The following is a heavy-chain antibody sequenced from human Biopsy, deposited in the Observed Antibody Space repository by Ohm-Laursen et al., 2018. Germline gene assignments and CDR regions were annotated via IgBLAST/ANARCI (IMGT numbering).Heavy chain of an antibody. CDR2: INHSGRT. CDR3: VRGVDYYDPYHYYALDV. D-gene: IGHD3-22*01. CDR1: GESFNGYY. Sequence: SDTLSLTCAVYGESFNGYYWSWIRQTPGKGLEWIGEINHSGRTNYNPSLKSRATISVDTSKNQFSLKVRSLTAADTAVYYCVRGVDYYDPYHYYALDVWGQGTTVTVSS. V-gene: IGHV4-34*01. J-gene: IGHJ6*02.